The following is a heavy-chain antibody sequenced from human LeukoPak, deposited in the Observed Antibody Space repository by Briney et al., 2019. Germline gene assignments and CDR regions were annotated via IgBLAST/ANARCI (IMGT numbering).Heavy chain of an antibody. D-gene: IGHD6-13*01. CDR2: IYYSGST. CDR3: ARRKRSSSWDDAFDI. V-gene: IGHV4-39*01. Sequence: SETLSLTCTVSGGSISSRSYYWGWIRQPPGKGLEWIGSIYYSGSTYYNPSLKSRVTISVDTSKNQFSLKLSSVTAADTAVYYCARRKRSSSWDDAFDIWGQGTMVTVSS. J-gene: IGHJ3*02. CDR1: GGSISSRSYY.